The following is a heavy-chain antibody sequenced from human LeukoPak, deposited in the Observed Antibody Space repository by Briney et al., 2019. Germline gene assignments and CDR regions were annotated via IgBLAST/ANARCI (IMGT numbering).Heavy chain of an antibody. CDR2: ISRSSSYI. D-gene: IGHD3-3*01. V-gene: IGHV3-21*04. CDR1: GFTFSSYS. J-gene: IGHJ4*02. CDR3: ARDQYDTWSRRGNFDS. Sequence: GGSLRLSCAASGFTFSSYSMNWVRQAPGKGLEWVSSISRSSSYIYYADSVKGRFTISRDNAKNSLYLQMNSLRAEDTAVFYCARDQYDTWSRRGNFDSWGQGTLVIVSS.